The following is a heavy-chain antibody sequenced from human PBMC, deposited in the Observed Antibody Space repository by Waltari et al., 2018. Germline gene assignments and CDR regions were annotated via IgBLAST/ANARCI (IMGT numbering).Heavy chain of an antibody. Sequence: QVQLQQGGAGLLKPSETLSLTCTVHGGSFSGHFWTWIRQAPGKGLEGLGEIDHRGSTHYNPSFRSRVTISVDTSKNQFSLQLNSVTAADTALYYCARERSRDFDWLPNVLDVWGLGTLVTVSS. CDR1: GGSFSGHF. CDR2: IDHRGST. J-gene: IGHJ3*01. D-gene: IGHD3-9*01. V-gene: IGHV4-34*02. CDR3: ARERSRDFDWLPNVLDV.